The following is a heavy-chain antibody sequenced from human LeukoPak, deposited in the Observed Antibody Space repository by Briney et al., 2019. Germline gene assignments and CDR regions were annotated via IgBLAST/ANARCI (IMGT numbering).Heavy chain of an antibody. CDR3: ARVRGWDYYYYYYMDV. CDR2: ISSSSSYI. Sequence: PGGSLRLSCAASGFTFSSYSMNWVRQAPGEGLEWVSSISSSSSYIYYADSVKGRFTISRDNAKNSLYLQMNSLRAEDTAVYYCARVRGWDYYYYYYMDVWGKGTTVTVSS. V-gene: IGHV3-21*01. J-gene: IGHJ6*03. D-gene: IGHD6-19*01. CDR1: GFTFSSYS.